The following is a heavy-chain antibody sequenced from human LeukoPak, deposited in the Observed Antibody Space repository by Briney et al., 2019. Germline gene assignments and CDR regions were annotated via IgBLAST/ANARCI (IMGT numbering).Heavy chain of an antibody. D-gene: IGHD6-19*01. CDR2: INHSGST. Sequence: PSETLSLTCAVYGGSFSGYYWSWIRQPPGKGLEWIGEINHSGSTNYNPSLKSRVTISVDTSKNQFSLKLSSVTAADTAVYYCARDDIAVAGNYYYYMDVWGKGTTVTVSS. CDR3: ARDDIAVAGNYYYYMDV. J-gene: IGHJ6*03. V-gene: IGHV4-34*01. CDR1: GGSFSGYY.